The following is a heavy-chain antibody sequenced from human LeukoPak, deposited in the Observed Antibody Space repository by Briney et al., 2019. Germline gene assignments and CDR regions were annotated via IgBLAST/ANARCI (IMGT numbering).Heavy chain of an antibody. J-gene: IGHJ4*02. Sequence: GGSLRLSCAASGFTFSDYYMSWIRQAPGKGLEWVSGISWNSGSIGYADSVKGRFTISRDNAKNSLYLQMNSLRAEDTALYYCAKDRVTYYGSGTNYYFDYWGQGTLVTVSS. D-gene: IGHD3-10*01. CDR3: AKDRVTYYGSGTNYYFDY. CDR2: ISWNSGSI. V-gene: IGHV3-9*01. CDR1: GFTFSDYY.